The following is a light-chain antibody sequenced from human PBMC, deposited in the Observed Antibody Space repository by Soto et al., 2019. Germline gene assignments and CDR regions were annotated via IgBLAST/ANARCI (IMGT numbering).Light chain of an antibody. Sequence: DIQMTQSPSSLSASVGYIVTITCRASEGIRNDLGWYQQKPGKAPKRLIFAASSLQSGVPSRFSGSGSGTDFTLTISSLQPEDFAVYYCQQYGSSPITFGQGTRLEIK. CDR2: AAS. V-gene: IGKV1-17*01. J-gene: IGKJ5*01. CDR3: QQYGSSPIT. CDR1: EGIRND.